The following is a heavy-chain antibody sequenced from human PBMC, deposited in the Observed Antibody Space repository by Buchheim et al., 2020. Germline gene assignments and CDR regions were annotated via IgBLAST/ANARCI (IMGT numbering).Heavy chain of an antibody. CDR3: ARDLADFWSGYSSWLYYYYYGMDV. D-gene: IGHD3-3*01. CDR2: IWYDGSNK. Sequence: QVQLVESGGGVVQPGRSLRLSCAASGFTFSSYGMHWVRQAPGKGLEWVAVIWYDGSNKYYADSVKGRFTISRDNSKNTLYLQMNSLRAEDTAVYYCARDLADFWSGYSSWLYYYYYGMDVWGQGTT. J-gene: IGHJ6*02. V-gene: IGHV3-33*01. CDR1: GFTFSSYG.